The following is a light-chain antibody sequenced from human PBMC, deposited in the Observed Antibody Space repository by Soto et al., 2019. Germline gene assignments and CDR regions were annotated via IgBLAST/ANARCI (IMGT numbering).Light chain of an antibody. J-gene: IGKJ4*01. CDR3: QKYNSAPLT. V-gene: IGKV1-27*01. CDR1: QTISSW. CDR2: AAS. Sequence: IQMTQSPSTLSGSVGARVTITCRASQTISSWLAWYQQKPGKAPKLLIYAASTLQAGVPSRFSGSGSGTDFTLTISSLQPEDVAAYYCQKYNSAPLTFGGGTKVDIK.